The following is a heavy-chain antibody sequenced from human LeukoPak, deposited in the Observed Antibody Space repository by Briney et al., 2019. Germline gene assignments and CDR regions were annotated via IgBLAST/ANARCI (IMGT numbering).Heavy chain of an antibody. J-gene: IGHJ6*02. D-gene: IGHD4-4*01. CDR2: INHSGST. Sequence: PSETLSLTCAVSGGSFSGYYWSWIRQPPGKGLEWFGEINHSGSTNYNPSLKSRVTISVDTSKNQFSLKLSSVTAADTAVYYCARGATVTTHDYYYYGMDVWGQGTTVTVSS. CDR3: ARGATVTTHDYYYYGMDV. V-gene: IGHV4-34*01. CDR1: GGSFSGYY.